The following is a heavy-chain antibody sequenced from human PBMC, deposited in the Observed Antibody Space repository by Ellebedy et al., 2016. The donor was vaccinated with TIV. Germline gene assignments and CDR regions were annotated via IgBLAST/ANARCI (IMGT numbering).Heavy chain of an antibody. J-gene: IGHJ4*02. CDR3: ANLDPGFTDSYGIDY. Sequence: GESLKISCAASGFTVSNNYISWVRQAQGKGLEWGSGIYSGGSTYYADSVKGRFPISRDNSKNTLSLQMNSRRAEDTAVYYCANLDPGFTDSYGIDYWGQGTLVTVSS. V-gene: IGHV3-66*02. CDR2: IYSGGST. CDR1: GFTVSNNY. D-gene: IGHD5-18*01.